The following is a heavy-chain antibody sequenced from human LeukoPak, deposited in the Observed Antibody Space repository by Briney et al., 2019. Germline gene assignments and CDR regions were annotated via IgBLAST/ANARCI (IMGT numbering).Heavy chain of an antibody. CDR1: GFIFSDFS. D-gene: IGHD3-22*01. V-gene: IGHV3-48*01. CDR3: ARPHPNYYDSSAYYSWIDF. J-gene: IGHJ4*02. CDR2: ITASSSAI. Sequence: GGSLRLSCAASGFIFSDFSMNWVRQAPGKELEWVSYITASSSAIYYADSVKGRFTISRDNAKNSLYLHMNSLRAEDTALYYCARPHPNYYDSSAYYSWIDFWGQGTLVTVSS.